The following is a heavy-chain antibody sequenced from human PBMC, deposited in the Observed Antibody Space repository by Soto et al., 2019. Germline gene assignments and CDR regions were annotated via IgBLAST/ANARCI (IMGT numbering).Heavy chain of an antibody. CDR3: AREKDCSSTSCYTTSSYYYYYGMDV. CDR2: IIPIFGTA. D-gene: IGHD2-2*02. Sequence: QVQLVQPGAEVKKPGSSVKVSCKASGGTFSSYAISWVRQAPGQGLEWMGGIIPIFGTANYAQKFQGRVTITADESTSTAYMELSSLRSEDTTVYYCAREKDCSSTSCYTTSSYYYYYGMDVWGQGTTVIVS. V-gene: IGHV1-69*01. J-gene: IGHJ6*02. CDR1: GGTFSSYA.